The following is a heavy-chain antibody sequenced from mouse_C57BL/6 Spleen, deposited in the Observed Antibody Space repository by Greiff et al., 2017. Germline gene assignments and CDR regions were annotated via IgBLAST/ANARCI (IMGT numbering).Heavy chain of an antibody. V-gene: IGHV3-6*01. J-gene: IGHJ2*01. CDR2: ISYDGSN. CDR3: AREGGLRGY. CDR1: GYSITSGYY. Sequence: EVQVVESGPGLVKPSQSLSLTCSVTGYSITSGYYWNWIRQFPGNKLEWMGYISYDGSNNYNPSLKNRISITRDTSKNQFFLKLNSVTTEDTATYYCAREGGLRGYWGQGTTLTVSS. D-gene: IGHD2-4*01.